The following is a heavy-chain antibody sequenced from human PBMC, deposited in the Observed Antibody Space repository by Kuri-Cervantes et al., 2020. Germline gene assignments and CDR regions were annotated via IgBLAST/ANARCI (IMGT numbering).Heavy chain of an antibody. J-gene: IGHJ6*03. D-gene: IGHD1-26*01. Sequence: GESLKISCAASGFTFSSYWMSWVRQAPGKGLEWVANIKQDGSEKYYVDSVKGRFTISRDNAKNSLYLQMNSLRAEDTAVYYCARDSGNHYYMDVWGKGTTVTVSS. CDR3: ARDSGNHYYMDV. CDR2: IKQDGSEK. V-gene: IGHV3-7*01. CDR1: GFTFSSYW.